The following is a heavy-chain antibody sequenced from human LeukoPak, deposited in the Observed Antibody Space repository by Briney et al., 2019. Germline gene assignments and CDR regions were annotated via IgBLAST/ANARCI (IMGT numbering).Heavy chain of an antibody. CDR2: IFYSGNT. V-gene: IGHV4-31*03. CDR1: GGSVSSGDYY. CDR3: ARAGVTMIRGVITEYRGDV. D-gene: IGHD3-10*01. J-gene: IGHJ6*02. Sequence: PSGTLSLTRTVSGGSVSSGDYYWSWIRQHPGKGLQWIGHIFYSGNTHYNPSLKSRLNISIDTSKNQFSLRLSSVAAADTAVYYCARAGVTMIRGVITEYRGDVWGQGTTVTVSS.